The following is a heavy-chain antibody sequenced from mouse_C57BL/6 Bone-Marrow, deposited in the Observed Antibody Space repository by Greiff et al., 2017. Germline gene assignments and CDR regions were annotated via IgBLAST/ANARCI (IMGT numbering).Heavy chain of an antibody. CDR3: AKREDYDGYARDY. J-gene: IGHJ4*01. Sequence: VQLQQSGPGLVQPSQSLSITCTVSGFSLTSYGVHWVRQPPGKGLEWLGVIWSGGSTDYTAAFISRLGIRKDDSKSQVFFKMNRLQADDTDRYYWAKREDYDGYARDYWGQGTSVTVSS. V-gene: IGHV2-4*01. D-gene: IGHD2-4*01. CDR2: IWSGGST. CDR1: GFSLTSYG.